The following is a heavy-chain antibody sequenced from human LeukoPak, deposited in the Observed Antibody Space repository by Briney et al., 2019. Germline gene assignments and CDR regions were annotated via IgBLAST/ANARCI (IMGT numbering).Heavy chain of an antibody. CDR2: IYYSGRT. CDR3: ASTSGSYVFDY. J-gene: IGHJ4*02. D-gene: IGHD1-26*01. CDR1: GGSISSYY. V-gene: IGHV4-59*01. Sequence: AAETLSLTCTVSGGSISSYYGSWVRQAPGKEREWIAYIYYSGRTNYNPSLKSRVTISIDTSKNYFSLNLSSVTAADTAVYYCASTSGSYVFDYWGQGILVTVSS.